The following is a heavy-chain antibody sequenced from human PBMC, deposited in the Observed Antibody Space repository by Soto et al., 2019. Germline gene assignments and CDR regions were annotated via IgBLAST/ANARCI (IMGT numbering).Heavy chain of an antibody. D-gene: IGHD5-18*01. V-gene: IGHV4-4*02. CDR3: ARVETYSYGSDAFDI. Sequence: QVQLQESGPGLVKPSGTLSLTCAVSGGSISSSNWWSWVRQPPGKGLEWIGEIYHSGSTNYNPSLKSRVTISVDKSKNQFSLKLSSVTAADTAVYYGARVETYSYGSDAFDIWGQGTMVTVSS. CDR1: GGSISSSNW. J-gene: IGHJ3*02. CDR2: IYHSGST.